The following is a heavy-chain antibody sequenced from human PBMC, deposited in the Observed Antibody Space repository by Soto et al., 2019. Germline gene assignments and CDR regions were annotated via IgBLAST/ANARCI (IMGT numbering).Heavy chain of an antibody. J-gene: IGHJ2*01. Sequence: QVQLAESGGAVVQPGRSLRLSCVASGFTFRSSGMHWVRQAPGKGLEWVAVIWYDGSEKYYTDSVKGRFTISRENSNKTLFLQMNRLRAEDTAVYFCVREARAYYGSPEGYFDLWGRGTLVTVSS. CDR2: IWYDGSEK. CDR3: VREARAYYGSPEGYFDL. D-gene: IGHD2-21*01. CDR1: GFTFRSSG. V-gene: IGHV3-33*01.